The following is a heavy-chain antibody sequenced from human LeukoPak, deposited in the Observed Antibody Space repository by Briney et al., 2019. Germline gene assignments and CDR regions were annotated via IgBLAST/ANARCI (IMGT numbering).Heavy chain of an antibody. CDR2: FDPEDGET. CDR1: GYTLTELS. D-gene: IGHD6-13*01. Sequence: GASVKVSCKVSGYTLTELSMRWVRQAPGKGLEWMGGFDPEDGETIYAQKFQGRVTMTEDTSTDTVYMELSSLRSEDTAVYYCATDRAAAPGNNWFDPWGQGTLVTVSS. J-gene: IGHJ5*02. V-gene: IGHV1-24*01. CDR3: ATDRAAAPGNNWFDP.